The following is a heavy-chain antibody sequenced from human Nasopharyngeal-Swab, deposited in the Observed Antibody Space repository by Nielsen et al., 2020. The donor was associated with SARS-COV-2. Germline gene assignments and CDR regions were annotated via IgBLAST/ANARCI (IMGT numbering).Heavy chain of an antibody. J-gene: IGHJ4*02. Sequence: GESLNISCPPSGFTFINASMTWVRQPPGKGLEWVGRIKSKTDGRTTDYAAPVKGRFTISRDDSKNTLYLQMNSLKTEDRAVYYCTTQPSAIDYWGQGTLVTVTS. V-gene: IGHV3-15*01. D-gene: IGHD2-2*02. CDR1: GFTFINAS. CDR2: IKSKTDGRTT. CDR3: TTQPSAIDY.